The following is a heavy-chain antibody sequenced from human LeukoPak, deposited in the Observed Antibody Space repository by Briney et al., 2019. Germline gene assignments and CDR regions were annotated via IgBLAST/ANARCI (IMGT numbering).Heavy chain of an antibody. V-gene: IGHV3-33*01. CDR1: GFTFSSYG. Sequence: GGSLRLSCAASGFTFSSYGIHWVRQAPGKGLEWVSVIWYDGSNKYYADSVKGRFTISRDNSKNTVYLEMNSLRAEDKGVYYCARDFHHYFDYRGQGTLVTVSS. CDR3: ARDFHHYFDY. J-gene: IGHJ4*02. CDR2: IWYDGSNK.